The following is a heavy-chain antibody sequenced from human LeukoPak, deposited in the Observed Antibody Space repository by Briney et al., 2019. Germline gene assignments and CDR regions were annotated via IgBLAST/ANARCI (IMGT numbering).Heavy chain of an antibody. V-gene: IGHV4-59*04. CDR3: ARLSKPGSFDY. J-gene: IGHJ4*02. CDR1: GGSISSYY. CDR2: IYYSGST. D-gene: IGHD1-14*01. Sequence: SETLSLTCTVSGGSISSYYWSWIRQPPGKGLEWIGTIYYSGSTYYNASLKSRITMSVDTSKNQFSLKLSSVTAADTAVYYCARLSKPGSFDYWGQGALVTVSS.